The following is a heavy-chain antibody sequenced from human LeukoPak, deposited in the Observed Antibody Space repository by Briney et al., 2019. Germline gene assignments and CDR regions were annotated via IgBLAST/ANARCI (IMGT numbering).Heavy chain of an antibody. CDR2: IRPDGDNK. J-gene: IGHJ5*01. Sequence: GGSLRLSCAAPGFTFSSYSMNWVRQAPGKGLEWVAFIRPDGDNKYYADSVKGRFTISRDNSKNTLYLQMNSLRAEDTAVHYCERARRSGGITMIRGVKDRGWFDSWGQGTLVTVSS. D-gene: IGHD3-10*01. CDR3: ERARRSGGITMIRGVKDRGWFDS. CDR1: GFTFSSYS. V-gene: IGHV3-30*02.